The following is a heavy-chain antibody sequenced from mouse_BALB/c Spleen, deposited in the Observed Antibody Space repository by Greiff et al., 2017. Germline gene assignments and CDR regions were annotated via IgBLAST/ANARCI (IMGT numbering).Heavy chain of an antibody. CDR2: ISSGSSTI. D-gene: IGHD2-14*01. J-gene: IGHJ2*01. Sequence: EVMLVESGGDLVKPGGSLKLSCAASGFTFSSYGMSWVRQTPDKRLEWVAYISSGSSTIYYADTVKGRFTISRDNPKNTLFLQMTSLRSEDTAMYYCARSDRYDAYFDYWGQGTTLTVSS. CDR1: GFTFSSYG. CDR3: ARSDRYDAYFDY. V-gene: IGHV5-17*02.